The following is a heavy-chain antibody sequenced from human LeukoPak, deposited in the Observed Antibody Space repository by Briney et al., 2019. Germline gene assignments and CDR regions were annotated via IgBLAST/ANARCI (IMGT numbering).Heavy chain of an antibody. CDR1: GGSISTYY. J-gene: IGHJ4*02. Sequence: SETLSLTCTVSGGSISTYYWSWIRRPPGKGLEWIAYIHASGPTYYNPSLKSRITISVDTSKNQFSLKLGSVTAADTAVYYCARHDAGIAARPFDNWGQGTLVTVSS. D-gene: IGHD6-6*01. CDR3: ARHDAGIAARPFDN. V-gene: IGHV4-4*09. CDR2: IHASGPT.